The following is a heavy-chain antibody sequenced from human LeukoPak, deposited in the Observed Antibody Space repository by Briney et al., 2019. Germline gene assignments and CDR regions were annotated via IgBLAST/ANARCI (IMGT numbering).Heavy chain of an antibody. J-gene: IGHJ4*02. CDR2: IIPILGIA. V-gene: IGHV1-69*04. Sequence: SVKVSCKVSGGTFSSYAISWVRQAPGQRLEWMGRIIPILGIANYAQKFQGRVTITADKSTSTAYMELSSLRSEDTAVYYCARDGDGYWGQGTLVTVSS. CDR1: GGTFSSYA. D-gene: IGHD2-21*02. CDR3: ARDGDGY.